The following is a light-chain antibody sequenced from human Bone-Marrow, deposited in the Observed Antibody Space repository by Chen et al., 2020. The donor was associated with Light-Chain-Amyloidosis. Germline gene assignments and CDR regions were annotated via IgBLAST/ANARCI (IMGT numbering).Light chain of an antibody. V-gene: IGKV3-11*01. J-gene: IGKJ5*01. Sequence: EIVLTQSPATLSLSPGERGTLSCRASQSVNNYLAWYQQKPGQAPRLLIYDASNRATGIPARFSGSGSGTGFTLTISRLEPEDCAVYYCQQRSNWPITFGPGTRLEIK. CDR1: QSVNNY. CDR3: QQRSNWPIT. CDR2: DAS.